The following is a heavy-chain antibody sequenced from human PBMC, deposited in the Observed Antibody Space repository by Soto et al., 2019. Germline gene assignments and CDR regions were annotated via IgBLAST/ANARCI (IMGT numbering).Heavy chain of an antibody. CDR3: ATLTTVTTILRYYYGMDV. D-gene: IGHD4-17*01. Sequence: ASVKVSCKVSGYTLTELSMHWVRQAPGKGLEWMGGFDPEDGETIYAQKFQGRVTMTEDTSTDTAYMELSSLRSEDTAVYYCATLTTVTTILRYYYGMDVWGQGTTVTVSS. CDR1: GYTLTELS. J-gene: IGHJ6*02. V-gene: IGHV1-24*01. CDR2: FDPEDGET.